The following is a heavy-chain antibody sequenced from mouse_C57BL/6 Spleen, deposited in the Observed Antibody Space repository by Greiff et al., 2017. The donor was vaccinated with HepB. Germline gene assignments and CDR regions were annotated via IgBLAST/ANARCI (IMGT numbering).Heavy chain of an antibody. V-gene: IGHV1-69*01. CDR1: GYTFTSYW. D-gene: IGHD2-1*01. CDR2: IDPSDSYT. CDR3: ARSGYGNYPYYFDY. Sequence: QVQLQQPGAELVMPGASVKLSCKASGYTFTSYWMHWVKQRPGQGLEWIGEIDPSDSYTNYNQKLKGKSTLTVDKSSSTAYMQLSSLTSEDSAVYYCARSGYGNYPYYFDYWGQGTTLTVSS. J-gene: IGHJ2*01.